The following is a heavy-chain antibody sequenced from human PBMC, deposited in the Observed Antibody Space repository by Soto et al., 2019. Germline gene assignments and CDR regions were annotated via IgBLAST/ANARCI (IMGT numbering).Heavy chain of an antibody. Sequence: PGGSLRLSCASSGFTVTIYYMSWVRQAPGKGLEWVSLIYTGGNTNYADSVKGRFTISRDNSKNTLYLQMNSLRAEDTAVYYCARDYYYGSGNYYRADYYHYGMDVWGQGTTVTVSS. CDR2: IYTGGNT. D-gene: IGHD3-10*01. CDR1: GFTVTIYY. V-gene: IGHV3-53*01. CDR3: ARDYYYGSGNYYRADYYHYGMDV. J-gene: IGHJ6*02.